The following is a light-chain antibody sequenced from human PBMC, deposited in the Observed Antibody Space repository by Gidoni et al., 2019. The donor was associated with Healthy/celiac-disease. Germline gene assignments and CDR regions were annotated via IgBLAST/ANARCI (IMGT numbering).Light chain of an antibody. CDR3: QQYGSSWWT. Sequence: EIVLTQSPGTLSLSPGERATLSCRASQSVSSSYLGWYQQKPGQAPRLLIYGASSRATGIPDRFSGSGSGTDFTLTISRLEPEDFAVYYCQQYGSSWWTFVQGTKVEIK. CDR1: QSVSSSY. V-gene: IGKV3-20*01. J-gene: IGKJ1*01. CDR2: GAS.